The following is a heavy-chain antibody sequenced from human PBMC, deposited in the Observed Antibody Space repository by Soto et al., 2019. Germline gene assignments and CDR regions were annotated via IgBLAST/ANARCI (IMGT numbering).Heavy chain of an antibody. CDR2: ISAYNGNT. CDR1: GYTFTIYG. D-gene: IGHD4-4*01. Sequence: ASVKVSCKASGYTFTIYGISWVRQAPGQGLEWMGWISAYNGNTNYAQNLQGRVTMATDTSTSTVYMELRSLRSEDTAVYYCASQQDYIDDWFDPWGQGTLVTVSS. J-gene: IGHJ5*02. V-gene: IGHV1-18*01. CDR3: ASQQDYIDDWFDP.